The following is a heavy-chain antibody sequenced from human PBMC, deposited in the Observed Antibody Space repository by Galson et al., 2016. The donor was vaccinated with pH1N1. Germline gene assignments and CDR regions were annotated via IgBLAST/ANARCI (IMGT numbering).Heavy chain of an antibody. J-gene: IGHJ4*02. CDR2: IDPSDGTT. Sequence: SVKVSCKASGYSVTRYYIHWVRQAPGQGLEWMGIIDPSDGTTTYSQKFQGRLSLTRDTSTNSVDMELRNLRPDDTAMYYCAQYSSASEDPAWGQGTLVTVSS. V-gene: IGHV1-46*01. D-gene: IGHD6-19*01. CDR1: GYSVTRYY. CDR3: AQYSSASEDPA.